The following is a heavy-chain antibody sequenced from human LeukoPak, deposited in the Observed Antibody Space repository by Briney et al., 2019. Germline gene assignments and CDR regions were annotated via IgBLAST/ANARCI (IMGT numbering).Heavy chain of an antibody. CDR3: ARAVLSGSHGPLYYFDY. J-gene: IGHJ4*02. CDR1: GFTFDDYG. D-gene: IGHD1-26*01. V-gene: IGHV3-20*04. Sequence: PGGSLSLSCAASGFTFDDYGMSWVRQAQGKGLEWVSGINWNGGSTGYADSEKGRFTISRDNAKNSLYLQMNSLRAEDTAVYYCARAVLSGSHGPLYYFDYWGQGTLVTVSS. CDR2: INWNGGST.